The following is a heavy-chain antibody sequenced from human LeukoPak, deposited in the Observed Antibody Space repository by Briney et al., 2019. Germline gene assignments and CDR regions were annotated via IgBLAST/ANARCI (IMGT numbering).Heavy chain of an antibody. Sequence: SSETLSLTCTVSGGSVSSGSYYWSWIRQPPGKGLEWIGYIYYSGSTNYNPSLKSRVTISVDTSKNQFSLKLSSVTAADTAVYYCARDPRGYYYDSWAAFDIWGQGIMVTVSS. CDR2: IYYSGST. CDR3: ARDPRGYYYDSWAAFDI. V-gene: IGHV4-61*01. CDR1: GGSVSSGSYY. J-gene: IGHJ3*02. D-gene: IGHD3-22*01.